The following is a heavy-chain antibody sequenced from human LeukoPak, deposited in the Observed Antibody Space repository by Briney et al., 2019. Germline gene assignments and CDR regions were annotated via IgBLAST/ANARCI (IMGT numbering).Heavy chain of an antibody. Sequence: GGPLRLSCAASGFTFSSYTMNWVRQAPGKGLEWVSSICGCSGYIFYADSVKGRFTISRDNAKKSLYLQMTSLTAEDTAVYYCARDRGAYCGGDCYQGFDYWGRGTLVTVSS. V-gene: IGHV3-21*01. D-gene: IGHD2-21*02. J-gene: IGHJ4*02. CDR2: ICGCSGYI. CDR3: ARDRGAYCGGDCYQGFDY. CDR1: GFTFSSYT.